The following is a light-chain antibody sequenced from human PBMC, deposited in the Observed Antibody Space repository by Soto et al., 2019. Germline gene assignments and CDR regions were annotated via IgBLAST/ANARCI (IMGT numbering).Light chain of an antibody. Sequence: EIVLTQSPGTLSLSPGERATLSCRASQSVSSTYLAWYQQKPGQAPRLLIYGASSRATGIPDRFSGRGSGTDFTLTISRLEPEDFAVYYCQQYGSSPPYTFGQETKLEIK. CDR3: QQYGSSPPYT. J-gene: IGKJ2*01. CDR2: GAS. V-gene: IGKV3-20*01. CDR1: QSVSSTY.